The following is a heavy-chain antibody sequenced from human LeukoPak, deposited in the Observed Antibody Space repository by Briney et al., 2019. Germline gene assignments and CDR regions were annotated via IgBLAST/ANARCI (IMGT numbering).Heavy chain of an antibody. Sequence: EASVKVSCKASGYTFTSYDINWVRQATGQGLEWMGWMNPNSGNTGYARKFQGRVTMTRNTSISTAYMELSSLRPEDTAVYYCARAGTVTTDYWGQGTLVTVSS. CDR2: MNPNSGNT. CDR1: GYTFTSYD. D-gene: IGHD4-17*01. V-gene: IGHV1-8*01. J-gene: IGHJ4*02. CDR3: ARAGTVTTDY.